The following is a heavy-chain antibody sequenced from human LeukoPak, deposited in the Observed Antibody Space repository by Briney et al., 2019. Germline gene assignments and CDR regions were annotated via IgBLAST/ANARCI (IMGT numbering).Heavy chain of an antibody. CDR2: IIPIFGTA. CDR3: ARESYGSGSYLYYFDY. V-gene: IGHV1-69*01. D-gene: IGHD3-10*01. Sequence: GSSVKVSCKASGGTFSSYAIIWVRQAPGQGLEWMGGIIPIFGTANYAQKFQGRVTITADESTSTAYMELSSLRSEDTAVYYCARESYGSGSYLYYFDYWGQGTLVTVSS. CDR1: GGTFSSYA. J-gene: IGHJ4*02.